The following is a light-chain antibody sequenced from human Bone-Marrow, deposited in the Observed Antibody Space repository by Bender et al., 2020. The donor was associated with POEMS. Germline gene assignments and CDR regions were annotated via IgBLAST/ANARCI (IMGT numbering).Light chain of an antibody. J-gene: IGLJ2*01. CDR2: DVT. Sequence: QSALTQPRSVSGSPGQSVTFSCTGTSSDVGAYNYVSWYQQHPGKAPKLIIFDVTKRPSGVPDRFSGSKSGYTASLKISGLQAEDEADYYCCSYAGSATVVFGGGTRLTVL. CDR3: CSYAGSATVV. CDR1: SSDVGAYNY. V-gene: IGLV2-11*01.